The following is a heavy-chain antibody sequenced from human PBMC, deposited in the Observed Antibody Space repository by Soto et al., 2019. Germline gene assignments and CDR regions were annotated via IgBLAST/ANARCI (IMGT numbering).Heavy chain of an antibody. CDR3: AKDRRGSWSPFDY. V-gene: IGHV3-23*01. Sequence: EVQLLESGGGLVQPGGSLRLSCAASGFTFSSYGMSWVRQAPGKGLEWVSAISGSGGSTYYADSVKGRFTISRDNSKNTLYLQMNSLRAEDTAVYYCAKDRRGSWSPFDYWGQGTLVTVSS. CDR2: ISGSGGST. J-gene: IGHJ4*02. CDR1: GFTFSSYG. D-gene: IGHD2-15*01.